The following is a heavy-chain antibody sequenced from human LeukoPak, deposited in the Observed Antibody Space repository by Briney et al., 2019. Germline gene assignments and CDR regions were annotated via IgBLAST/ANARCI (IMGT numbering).Heavy chain of an antibody. CDR1: GFTFSSNS. CDR3: ARGITGTTLGLGDY. J-gene: IGHJ4*02. Sequence: PGGSLRLSCAASGFTFSSNSMNWVRQAPGKGLEWVSYISSTGGTIYYADSMKGRFTISRDNAKNSLYLQMNSLRVEDTAVYYCARGITGTTLGLGDYWGQGTLVTVSS. V-gene: IGHV3-48*04. D-gene: IGHD1-20*01. CDR2: ISSTGGTI.